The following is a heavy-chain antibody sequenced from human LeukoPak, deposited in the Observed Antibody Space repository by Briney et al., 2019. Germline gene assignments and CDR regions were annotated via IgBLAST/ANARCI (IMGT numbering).Heavy chain of an antibody. CDR1: GGSISSGGYY. Sequence: SETLSLTCTVSGGSISSGGYYWSWIRQHPGKGLEWIGYIYYSGSTYYNPSLKSRVTISVDTSRNQFSLKLSSVTAADTAVYYCAREYSGYDPHPYDYWGQGTLVIVSS. J-gene: IGHJ4*02. CDR3: AREYSGYDPHPYDY. D-gene: IGHD5-12*01. CDR2: IYYSGST. V-gene: IGHV4-31*03.